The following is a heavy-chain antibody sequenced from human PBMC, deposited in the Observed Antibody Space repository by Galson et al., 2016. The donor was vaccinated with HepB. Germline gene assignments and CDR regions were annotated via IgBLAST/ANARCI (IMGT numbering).Heavy chain of an antibody. J-gene: IGHJ6*02. V-gene: IGHV3-53*01. CDR3: TTGGGNWALGMDV. CDR1: GFSVSSNY. D-gene: IGHD1-1*01. CDR2: IYSGGST. Sequence: LRLSCAASGFSVSSNYIIWVRQAPGKGLEWVSAIYSGGSTYYADAVKGHFTVSRDNPKNTVYLQMNSLKTEDTAVYYCTTGGGNWALGMDVWGQGTTVTVSS.